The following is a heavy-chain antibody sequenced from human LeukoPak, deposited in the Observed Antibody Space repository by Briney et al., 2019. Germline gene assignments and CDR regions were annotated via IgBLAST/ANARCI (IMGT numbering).Heavy chain of an antibody. CDR2: ISDSGDRT. CDR3: AKGLGTSGYHDY. Sequence: GGSLRLFCAASGFPFSNYAMTWVRQAPGKGLERVSGISDSGDRTYYADSVKGRSTISRDNSKNMLYLQMNSLRGEDTALYYCAKGLGTSGYHDYWGQGTLVTVSS. V-gene: IGHV3-23*01. J-gene: IGHJ4*02. CDR1: GFPFSNYA. D-gene: IGHD3-22*01.